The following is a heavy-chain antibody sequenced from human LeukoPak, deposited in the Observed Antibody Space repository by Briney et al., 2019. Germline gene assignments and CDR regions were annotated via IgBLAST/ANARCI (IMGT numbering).Heavy chain of an antibody. J-gene: IGHJ4*02. V-gene: IGHV4-59*10. CDR2: IHTSGST. D-gene: IGHD2-15*01. CDR3: ARVICSGGSCRFDY. Sequence: SETLSLTCAVYGGSFSGYYWNWIRQPAGKGLEWIGRIHTSGSTNYNPSLKSRVTMSVDTSKNQFSLKLSSVTAADTAVYYCARVICSGGSCRFDYWGQGTLVTVSS. CDR1: GGSFSGYY.